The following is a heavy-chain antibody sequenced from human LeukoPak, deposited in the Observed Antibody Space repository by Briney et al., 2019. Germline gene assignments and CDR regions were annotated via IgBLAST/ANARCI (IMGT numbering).Heavy chain of an antibody. V-gene: IGHV3-64*01. D-gene: IGHD1-26*01. J-gene: IGHJ4*02. CDR2: ITSNGDKT. Sequence: GGSLRLSCAASGFTFSSYAMHWVRQAPGKGLEYVSAITSNGDKTYYGNSVKGRFTISRDNSKNTLYLQMGSRSIEDVAVYYCARGGATTLFDYWGQGTLVTVSS. CDR1: GFTFSSYA. CDR3: ARGGATTLFDY.